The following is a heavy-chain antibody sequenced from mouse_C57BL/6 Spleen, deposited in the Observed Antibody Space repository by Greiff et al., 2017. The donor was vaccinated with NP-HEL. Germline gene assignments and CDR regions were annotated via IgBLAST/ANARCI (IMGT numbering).Heavy chain of an antibody. CDR3: ARRGTTVVATVLNYAMDY. D-gene: IGHD1-1*01. Sequence: QVQLQQPGAELVKPGASVKMSCKASGYTFTSYWITWVKQRPGQGLEWIGDIYPGSGSTNYNEKFKSKATLTVDTSSSTAYMQLSSLTSEDSAVYYCARRGTTVVATVLNYAMDYWGQGTSVTVSS. J-gene: IGHJ4*01. V-gene: IGHV1-55*01. CDR2: IYPGSGST. CDR1: GYTFTSYW.